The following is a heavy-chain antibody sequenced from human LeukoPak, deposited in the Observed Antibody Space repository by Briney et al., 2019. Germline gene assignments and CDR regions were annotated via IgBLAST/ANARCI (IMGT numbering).Heavy chain of an antibody. Sequence: SETLSPTCTVSGGPISSGDYYWSWIRQPPGKGLEWIGYIYYSGSTYYNPSLKSRVTISVDTSKNQFSLKLSSVTAADTAVYYCARVNDFWSGYYVPSAYYFDYWGQGTLVTVSS. CDR3: ARVNDFWSGYYVPSAYYFDY. J-gene: IGHJ4*02. D-gene: IGHD3-3*01. CDR2: IYYSGST. V-gene: IGHV4-30-4*08. CDR1: GGPISSGDYY.